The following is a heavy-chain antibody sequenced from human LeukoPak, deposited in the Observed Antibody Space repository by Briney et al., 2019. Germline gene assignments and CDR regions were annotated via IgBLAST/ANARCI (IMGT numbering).Heavy chain of an antibody. Sequence: PGGSLRLSCAASGFTFSNYGMHWVRQAPGKGLEWVSAISGSGGSTYYADSVKGRFTISRDNSKNTLYLQMNSLRAEDTAVYYCANPDGAPDYWGQGTLVTVSS. CDR1: GFTFSNYG. D-gene: IGHD3-10*01. J-gene: IGHJ4*02. CDR2: ISGSGGST. V-gene: IGHV3-23*01. CDR3: ANPDGAPDY.